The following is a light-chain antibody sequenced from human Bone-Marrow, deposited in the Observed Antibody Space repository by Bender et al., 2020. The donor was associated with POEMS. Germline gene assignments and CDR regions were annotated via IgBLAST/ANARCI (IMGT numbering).Light chain of an antibody. J-gene: IGLJ2*01. Sequence: QSALTQPASVSGSPGQSITISCTGTNSDIGNYNDVSWYQQHPGKAPKLMIYDVSLRPSGVSNRFSGSKSGNTASLTISGLQAEDEADYYCSSSAGSGTLLFGGGTKLTVL. CDR1: NSDIGNYND. CDR3: SSSAGSGTLL. V-gene: IGLV2-23*02. CDR2: DVS.